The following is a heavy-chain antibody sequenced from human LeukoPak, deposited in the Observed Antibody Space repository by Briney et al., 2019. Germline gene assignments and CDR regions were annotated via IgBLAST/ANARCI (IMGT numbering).Heavy chain of an antibody. CDR3: ASQGDSSGYYFDY. J-gene: IGHJ4*02. V-gene: IGHV4-39*07. CDR1: GGSISSSSYY. CDR2: IFYSGNT. D-gene: IGHD3-22*01. Sequence: SETLSLTCTVSGGSISSSSYYWGWIRQPPGKGLEWIGSIFYSGNTYYSPSLKSRVTISLDTSKNQFSLKLSSVTAADTAVYYCASQGDSSGYYFDYWGQGTLVTVSS.